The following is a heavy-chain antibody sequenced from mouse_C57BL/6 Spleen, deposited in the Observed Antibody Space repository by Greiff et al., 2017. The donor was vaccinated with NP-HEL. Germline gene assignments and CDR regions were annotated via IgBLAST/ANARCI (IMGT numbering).Heavy chain of an antibody. CDR2: INPNNGGT. CDR1: GSTFTDYY. J-gene: IGHJ2*01. CDR3: ARGETITAYYFDY. Sequence: VQLQQSGPELVKPGASLKISCKASGSTFTDYYMNWVKQSHGKSLEWLGDINPNNGGTSYNQKFKGKATLTVDKSSSTAYMELSSLTSEDSAVYYCARGETITAYYFDYWGQGTTLTVSS. D-gene: IGHD1-3*01. V-gene: IGHV1-26*01.